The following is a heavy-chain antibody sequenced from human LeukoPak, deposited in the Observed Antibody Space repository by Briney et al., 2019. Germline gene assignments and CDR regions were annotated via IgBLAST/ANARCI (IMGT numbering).Heavy chain of an antibody. CDR2: ISSSSSYI. CDR3: ARGGIRFLEWLLSLC. CDR1: GFTFSSYS. V-gene: IGHV3-21*01. Sequence: GGSLRLSCAASGFTFSSYSMNWVRQAPGKGLEWVPSISSSSSYIYYADSVKGRFTISRDNAKNSLYLQMNSLRAEDTAVYYCARGGIRFLEWLLSLCWGQGTLVTVSS. D-gene: IGHD3-3*01. J-gene: IGHJ4*02.